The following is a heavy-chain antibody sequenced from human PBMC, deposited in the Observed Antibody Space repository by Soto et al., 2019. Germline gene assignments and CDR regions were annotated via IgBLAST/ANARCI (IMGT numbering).Heavy chain of an antibody. V-gene: IGHV1-69*02. CDR1: GGTFSSYT. D-gene: IGHD2-2*02. CDR3: AMEYCNNTSGHRDY. CDR2: IIPILGIA. Sequence: QVQLVQSGAEVKKPGSSVKVSCKASGGTFSSYTIRWVRQAPGQGLEWMGRIIPILGIANYAQKFQGRVTITADKTSRTAYMELSSLRSADTAVYYFAMEYCNNTSGHRDYWGQGTLVTVSS. J-gene: IGHJ4*02.